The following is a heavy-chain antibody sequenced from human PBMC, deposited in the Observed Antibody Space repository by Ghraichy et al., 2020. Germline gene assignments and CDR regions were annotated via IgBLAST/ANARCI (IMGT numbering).Heavy chain of an antibody. D-gene: IGHD2-21*01. CDR1: GFSFSGYW. V-gene: IGHV3-74*01. J-gene: IGHJ4*02. Sequence: LSLTCAASGFSFSGYWMHWVRQGLGKGLMWVSRINSDGTTTSYADSVEGRFTISRDNAKNTLYLQMNSLRAEDTAVYYCASVQSAELWSDNYFDYWGQGTLVTVSS. CDR3: ASVQSAELWSDNYFDY. CDR2: INSDGTTT.